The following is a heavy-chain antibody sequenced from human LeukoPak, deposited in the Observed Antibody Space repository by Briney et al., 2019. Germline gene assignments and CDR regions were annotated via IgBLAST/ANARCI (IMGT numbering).Heavy chain of an antibody. J-gene: IGHJ4*02. Sequence: GTSVKVSCKASGFTFTNSAMQGVRQARGQRLEWIGWIVVGRGNTNYAQMFQERVTITRDMSTSTAYMELSSLRSEDTAVYYCAADDQRWLEWGQGTMVTVSS. D-gene: IGHD6-19*01. CDR1: GFTFTNSA. CDR2: IVVGRGNT. V-gene: IGHV1-58*02. CDR3: AADDQRWLE.